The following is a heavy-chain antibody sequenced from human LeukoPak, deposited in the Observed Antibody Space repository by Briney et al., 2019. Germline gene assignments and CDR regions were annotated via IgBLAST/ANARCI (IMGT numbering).Heavy chain of an antibody. CDR1: GGSISSYY. D-gene: IGHD3-22*01. Sequence: PSETLSLTCTVSGGSISSYYWSWIRQPPGKGLEWIGYIYYSGSTNYNPSLKSRVTISVDTSKNQFSLKLSSVTAADTAVYYCARRATYYYDSSGYSVELGYYFDYWGQGTLVTVSS. CDR2: IYYSGST. CDR3: ARRATYYYDSSGYSVELGYYFDY. J-gene: IGHJ4*02. V-gene: IGHV4-59*08.